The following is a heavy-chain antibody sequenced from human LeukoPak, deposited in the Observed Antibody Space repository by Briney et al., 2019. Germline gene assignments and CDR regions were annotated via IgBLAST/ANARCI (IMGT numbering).Heavy chain of an antibody. Sequence: GGSLRLSCTVSGFTVSSNSMTWVRQAPGKGLEWVANIKQDGSEKNYVDSVKGRFTISRDNAKNSVDLQTNSLRVEDTAVYYCARVAAAGTGICVNIDYSMDIWGKGTTVTISS. D-gene: IGHD6-13*01. CDR1: GFTVSSNS. J-gene: IGHJ6*03. CDR2: IKQDGSEK. CDR3: ARVAAAGTGICVNIDYSMDI. V-gene: IGHV3-7*01.